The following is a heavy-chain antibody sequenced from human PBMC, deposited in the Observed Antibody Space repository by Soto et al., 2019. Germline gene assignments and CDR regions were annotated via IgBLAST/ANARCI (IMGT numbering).Heavy chain of an antibody. CDR3: ARGHRDSSGYYYLGGYYGMDV. J-gene: IGHJ6*02. V-gene: IGHV4-34*01. D-gene: IGHD3-22*01. Sequence: SETLSLTCAVYGGSFSGYYWSWIRQPPGKGLEWIGEINHSGSTNYNPSLKSRVTISVDTSKNQFSLKLSSVTAADTAVYYCARGHRDSSGYYYLGGYYGMDVWGQGTTVT. CDR1: GGSFSGYY. CDR2: INHSGST.